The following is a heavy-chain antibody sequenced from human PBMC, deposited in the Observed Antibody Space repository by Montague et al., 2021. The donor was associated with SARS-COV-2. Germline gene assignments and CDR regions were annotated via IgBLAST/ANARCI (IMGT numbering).Heavy chain of an antibody. V-gene: IGHV3-43*02. CDR1: GFTFDDNG. Sequence: SLILSCAASGFTFDDNGIHWVRQAPGKGLEWVSLMTEDGSNTFYADSVKGRFTISRDNSKNSLYLQMNSLRTEDTALYYCAKDTRLWYYNSDEAYFDYWGQGTLVTVSS. J-gene: IGHJ4*02. CDR3: AKDTRLWYYNSDEAYFDY. CDR2: MTEDGSNT. D-gene: IGHD3-10*01.